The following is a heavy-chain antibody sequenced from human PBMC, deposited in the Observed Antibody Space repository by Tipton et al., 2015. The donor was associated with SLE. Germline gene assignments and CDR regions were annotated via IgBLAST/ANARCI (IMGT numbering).Heavy chain of an antibody. V-gene: IGHV4-59*01. J-gene: IGHJ6*03. CDR1: GGSISSYY. D-gene: IGHD4-11*01. CDR3: ARVGYSNYMDV. CDR2: IYYSGST. Sequence: LRLSCTVSGGSISSYYWSWIRQPPGKGLEWIGYIYYSGSTNYNPSLKSQVTISVDTSKNQFSLKLSSVTAADTAVYYCARVGYSNYMDVWGKGTTVTVSS.